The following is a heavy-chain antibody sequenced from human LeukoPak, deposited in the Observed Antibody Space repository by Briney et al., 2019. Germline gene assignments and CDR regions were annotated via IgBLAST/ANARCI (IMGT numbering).Heavy chain of an antibody. J-gene: IGHJ4*02. V-gene: IGHV3-30*18. CDR2: ISHDGRNK. CDR3: AKGPLRGTAAAIDY. Sequence: GGSLRLSCAASGFTFNNYGMHWVRQAPGKGLEWVAVISHDGRNKHYPDSVKGRFTISRDISTDTLWLQMDSLRTEDTAAYYCAKGPLRGTAAAIDYWGQGTLVTVSS. D-gene: IGHD2-2*01. CDR1: GFTFNNYG.